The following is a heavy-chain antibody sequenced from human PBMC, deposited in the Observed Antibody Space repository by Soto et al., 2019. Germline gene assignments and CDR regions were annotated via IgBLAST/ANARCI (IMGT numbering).Heavy chain of an antibody. CDR3: TRAAWFPYLSFY. CDR1: GFTFSRFE. CDR2: ISSSGSTA. V-gene: IGHV3-48*03. J-gene: IGHJ4*02. Sequence: VGSLRLSCAASGFTFSRFELHWVRQAPGKGLEWISYISSSGSTAYYASSVEGRFTISRDNANNSVYLQMDSLRAEGTALYYCTRAAWFPYLSFYWCQGALVTVS. D-gene: IGHD3-10*01.